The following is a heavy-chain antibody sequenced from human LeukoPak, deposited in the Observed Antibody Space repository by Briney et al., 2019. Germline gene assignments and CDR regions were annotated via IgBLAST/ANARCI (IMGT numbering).Heavy chain of an antibody. CDR3: ARDRWSGIAAAGTEYYFDY. CDR1: GITFRTSS. D-gene: IGHD6-13*01. V-gene: IGHV3-21*01. CDR2: ISSSGTYM. Sequence: GGSLRLSCTVSGITFRTSSFNWVRQVPGKGLEWVSSISSSGTYMYYSDSVEGRFTISRDNAKNSLYLQMNSLRAEDTAVYYCARDRWSGIAAAGTEYYFDYWGQGTLVTVSS. J-gene: IGHJ4*02.